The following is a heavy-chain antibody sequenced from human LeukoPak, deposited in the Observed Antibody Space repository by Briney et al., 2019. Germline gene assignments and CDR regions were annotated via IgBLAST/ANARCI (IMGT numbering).Heavy chain of an antibody. CDR2: INHSGST. D-gene: IGHD2/OR15-2a*01. V-gene: IGHV4-34*01. J-gene: IGHJ4*02. Sequence: KPSETLSLTCAVYGGSFSGYYWSWIRQPPGKGLEWIGEINHSGSTNYNPSLKSRVTISVDTSKNQFSLKLSSVTAADTALYYCARGLIGYWGQGTLVTVSS. CDR1: GGSFSGYY. CDR3: ARGLIGY.